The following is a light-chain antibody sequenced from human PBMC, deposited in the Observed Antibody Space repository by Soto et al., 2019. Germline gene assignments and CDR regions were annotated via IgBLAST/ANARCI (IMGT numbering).Light chain of an antibody. CDR2: GAS. V-gene: IGKV3-15*01. CDR1: QSVSSN. Sequence: EIVMTQSPATLSVSPGERATLSGRASQSVSSNLAWFQQKPGQAPRLLIYGASTRATGIPARFSGSGSGTEFTLTISSLQSEDFAVYYCQQYNNRPPWTFGQGTKVEIK. CDR3: QQYNNRPPWT. J-gene: IGKJ1*01.